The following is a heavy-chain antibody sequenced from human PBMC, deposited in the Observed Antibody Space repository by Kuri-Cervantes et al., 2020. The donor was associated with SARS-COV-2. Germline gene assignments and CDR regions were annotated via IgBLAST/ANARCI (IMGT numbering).Heavy chain of an antibody. CDR1: GFTFSDHY. V-gene: IGHV3-72*01. J-gene: IGHJ4*01. CDR3: ARLSRSGAWYYFDY. CDR2: IKSKANSYTT. Sequence: GESLKISCAASGFTFSDHYMDWVRQAPGKGLEWVGRIKSKANSYTTIYAASVKGRFTISRDDSQNSLYLQMNSLKSEDTAVYYCARLSRSGAWYYFDYWGHGTLVTVSS. D-gene: IGHD6-19*01.